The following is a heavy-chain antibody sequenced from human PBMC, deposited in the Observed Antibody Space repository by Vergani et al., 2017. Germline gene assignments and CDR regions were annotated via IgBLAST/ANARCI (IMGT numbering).Heavy chain of an antibody. CDR1: GVSIGSNSYY. Sequence: QLQLQESGPGLVKPSETLSLTCTVSGVSIGSNSYYWGWVRQPPGKGLEWIGTNDYTGTTYYNEVHKSRLTISVDTSKNQFSLNLTSVTAEDTAVYYCTRHGRSGWAGYFQHWGQGTLVTASS. V-gene: IGHV4-39*01. CDR2: NDYTGTT. J-gene: IGHJ1*01. CDR3: TRHGRSGWAGYFQH. D-gene: IGHD6-19*01.